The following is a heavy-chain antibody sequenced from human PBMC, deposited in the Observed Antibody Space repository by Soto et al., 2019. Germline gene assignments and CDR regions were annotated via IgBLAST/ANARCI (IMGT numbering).Heavy chain of an antibody. J-gene: IGHJ4*02. CDR3: GTQRGGGGY. Sequence: EVQLVESGGGLIQPGGSLRLSCAVSGFTVSNNYMSWVRQAPGKGLEGVSVIYSGGYTAYGDSVKGRFTISRDNSKNTLYPKMKSLGADDAAVFFWGTQRGGGGYWGQGTLVTVSS. CDR2: IYSGGYT. V-gene: IGHV3-53*01. CDR1: GFTVSNNY. D-gene: IGHD6-25*01.